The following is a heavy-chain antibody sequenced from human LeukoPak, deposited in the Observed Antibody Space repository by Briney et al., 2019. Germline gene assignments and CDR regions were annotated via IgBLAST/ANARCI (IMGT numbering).Heavy chain of an antibody. CDR1: GGSISSYY. CDR2: IYYSGST. J-gene: IGHJ4*02. CDR3: AGATYYYGSGSYTPPDY. V-gene: IGHV4-59*13. D-gene: IGHD3-10*01. Sequence: PSETLSLTRTVSGGSISSYYWSWIRQPPGKGLEWIGYIYYSGSTNYNPSLKSRVTISVDTSKNQFSLKLSPVTAADTAVYYCAGATYYYGSGSYTPPDYWGQGTLVTVSS.